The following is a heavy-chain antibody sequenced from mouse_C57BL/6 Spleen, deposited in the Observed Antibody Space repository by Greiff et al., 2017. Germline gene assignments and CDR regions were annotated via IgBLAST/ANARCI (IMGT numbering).Heavy chain of an antibody. Sequence: EVQLVESGGDLVKPGGSLKLSCAASGFTFSSYGMSWVRQTPDKRLEWVATISSGGSYTYYPDSVKGRFTISRDNAKNTLYLQMSSLKSEDTAMYYCARHDWDLYYFDYWGQGTTLTVSS. V-gene: IGHV5-6*01. CDR1: GFTFSSYG. D-gene: IGHD4-1*01. CDR3: ARHDWDLYYFDY. J-gene: IGHJ2*01. CDR2: ISSGGSYT.